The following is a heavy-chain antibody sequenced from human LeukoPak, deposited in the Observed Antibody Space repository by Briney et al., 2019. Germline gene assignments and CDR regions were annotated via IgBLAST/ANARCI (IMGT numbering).Heavy chain of an antibody. CDR1: GYTFTGYY. CDR3: ARDHRGAKTVTTLLSMY. CDR2: INPNSGGT. D-gene: IGHD1-7*01. J-gene: IGHJ4*02. Sequence: ASVTVSCKASGYTFTGYYMHWVRQAPGQGLEWMGWINPNSGGTNYAQKFQGRVTMTRDTSISTAYMELSRLRSDDTAVYYCARDHRGAKTVTTLLSMYWGQGTLVTASS. V-gene: IGHV1-2*02.